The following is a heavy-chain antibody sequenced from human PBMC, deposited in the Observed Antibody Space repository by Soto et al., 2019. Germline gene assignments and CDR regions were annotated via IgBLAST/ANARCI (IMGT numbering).Heavy chain of an antibody. Sequence: LSLTCTVSGGSISSYYWSWIRQPPGKGLEWIGYIYYSGSTNYNPSLKSRVTISVDTSKNQFSLKLSSVTAADTAVYYCARDQGSYYYYYGMDVWGQGTTVTVSS. CDR1: GGSISSYY. V-gene: IGHV4-59*01. CDR3: ARDQGSYYYYYGMDV. CDR2: IYYSGST. J-gene: IGHJ6*02.